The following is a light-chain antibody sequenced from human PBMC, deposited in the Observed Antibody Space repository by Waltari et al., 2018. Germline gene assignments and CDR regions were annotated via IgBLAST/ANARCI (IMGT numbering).Light chain of an antibody. Sequence: QSALTQPASVSGSPGQSITISCTGTSSDVGSYNLFSWYQQNPGEVPKLMIYEVNKRPSGVADRFSGSKSGNTATLTISGLQAEDEADYYCSSHTSDLSWLFGGGTKVTVL. CDR1: SSDVGSYNL. J-gene: IGLJ3*02. V-gene: IGLV2-23*02. CDR2: EVN. CDR3: SSHTSDLSWL.